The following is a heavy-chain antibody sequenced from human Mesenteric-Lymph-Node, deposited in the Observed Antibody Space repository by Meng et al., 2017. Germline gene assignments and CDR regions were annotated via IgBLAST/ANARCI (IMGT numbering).Heavy chain of an antibody. CDR2: IYPGDSDT. CDR1: GYSFTDYW. J-gene: IGHJ2*01. CDR3: ARRVLSMEYFDL. V-gene: IGHV5-51*01. D-gene: IGHD2/OR15-2a*01. Sequence: GESLKISCKGSGYSFTDYWIGWVRQMPGKGLEWMGIIYPGDSDTRYNPSFQGQVTISADKSISTAYLQWSSLKAADTAMYYCARRVLSMEYFDLWGGGTLVTVSS.